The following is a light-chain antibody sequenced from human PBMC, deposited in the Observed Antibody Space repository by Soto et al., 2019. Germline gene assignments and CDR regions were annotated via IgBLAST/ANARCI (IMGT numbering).Light chain of an antibody. CDR1: QDIKNC. J-gene: IGKJ4*01. CDR2: DAS. Sequence: DIQMTQSTSSLSASVGDRITITCQASQDIKNCLNWYQQKPGKAPNLLIYDASNLEVGVPSRFSGSGSGTDFTLTNSSLQPEDIVKYYCNQYDNVPLTFGGGTKVEL. V-gene: IGKV1-33*01. CDR3: NQYDNVPLT.